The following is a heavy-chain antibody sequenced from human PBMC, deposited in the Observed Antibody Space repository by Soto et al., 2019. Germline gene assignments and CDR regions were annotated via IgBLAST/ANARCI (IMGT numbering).Heavy chain of an antibody. V-gene: IGHV1-24*01. J-gene: IGHJ6*02. D-gene: IGHD3-10*01. CDR2: FDPEDGET. CDR1: GYTLTELS. Sequence: ASVKVSFKVSGYTLTELSMHWVRQAPGKGLEWMGGFDPEDGETIYAQKFQGRVTMTEDTSTDTAYMELSSLRSEDTAVYYCATYGSGTVYYYYGMDVWGQGTTVTVSS. CDR3: ATYGSGTVYYYYGMDV.